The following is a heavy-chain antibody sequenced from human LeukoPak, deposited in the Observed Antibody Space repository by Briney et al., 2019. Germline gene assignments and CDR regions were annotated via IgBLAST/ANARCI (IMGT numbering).Heavy chain of an antibody. CDR1: GGTFSSYA. Sequence: SVKVSCKASGGTFSSYAISWVRQAPGQGLEWMGGIIPIFGTANYAQKFQGRVTITADKSTSTAYMELSSLRSEDTAVYYCARVLAETDGYNPDYYYMDVWGKGTTVTVSS. J-gene: IGHJ6*03. V-gene: IGHV1-69*06. CDR3: ARVLAETDGYNPDYYYMDV. D-gene: IGHD5-24*01. CDR2: IIPIFGTA.